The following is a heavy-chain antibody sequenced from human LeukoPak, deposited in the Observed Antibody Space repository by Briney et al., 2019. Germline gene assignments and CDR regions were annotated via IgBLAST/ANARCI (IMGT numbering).Heavy chain of an antibody. CDR2: IYTSGST. J-gene: IGHJ6*02. CDR3: ARDPSADPSYYYYGMDV. Sequence: PSETLSLTCTVSGGSISSGSYYWSWIRQPAGKGLEWIGRIYTSGSTNYNPSLKSRVTISVDTSKNQFSLKLGSVTAADTAVYYCARDPSADPSYYYYGMDVWGQGTTVTVSS. CDR1: GGSISSGSYY. V-gene: IGHV4-61*02.